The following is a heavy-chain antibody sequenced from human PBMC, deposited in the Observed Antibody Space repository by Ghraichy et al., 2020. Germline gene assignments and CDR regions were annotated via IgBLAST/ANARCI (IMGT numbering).Heavy chain of an antibody. Sequence: GGSLRLSCAASGFTFSSYAMHWVRQAPGKGLEWVAVISYDGSNKYYADSVKGRFTISRDNSKNTLYLQMNSLRAEDTAVYYCARGYSSGWQAREYNWFDPWGQGTLVTVSS. CDR1: GFTFSSYA. D-gene: IGHD6-19*01. J-gene: IGHJ5*02. CDR3: ARGYSSGWQAREYNWFDP. V-gene: IGHV3-30*04. CDR2: ISYDGSNK.